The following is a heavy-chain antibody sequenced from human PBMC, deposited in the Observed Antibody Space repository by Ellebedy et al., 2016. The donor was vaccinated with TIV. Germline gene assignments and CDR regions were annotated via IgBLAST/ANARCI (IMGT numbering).Heavy chain of an antibody. CDR2: ISGPGDST. Sequence: GESLKISXAISGLTFNNFALSWVRQPPGKGLQWVAAISGPGDSTNYADSVRGRFTISRDNSKSTVYLQMHSLRVEDTATYYCARVDIMFAGPFVPPLDWGQGTLVTVSS. CDR3: ARVDIMFAGPFVPPLD. D-gene: IGHD3-16*01. CDR1: GLTFNNFA. V-gene: IGHV3-23*01. J-gene: IGHJ4*02.